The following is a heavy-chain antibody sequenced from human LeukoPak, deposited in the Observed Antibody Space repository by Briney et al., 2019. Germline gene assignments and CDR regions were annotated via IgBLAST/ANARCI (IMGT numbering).Heavy chain of an antibody. Sequence: SVKVSCKASEGTFSSYAISWVRQAPGQGLEWMGGIIPIFGTANYAQKFQGRVTITADKSTSTAYMELSSLRSEDTAVYYCARVLLLGYSTNYYYGMDVWGKGTTVTVSS. CDR1: EGTFSSYA. D-gene: IGHD6-13*01. CDR2: IIPIFGTA. V-gene: IGHV1-69*06. J-gene: IGHJ6*04. CDR3: ARVLLLGYSTNYYYGMDV.